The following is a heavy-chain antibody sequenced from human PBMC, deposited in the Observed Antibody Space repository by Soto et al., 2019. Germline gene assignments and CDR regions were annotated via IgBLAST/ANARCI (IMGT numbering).Heavy chain of an antibody. CDR1: GGTFSSYA. V-gene: IGHV1-69*01. Sequence: QVQLVQSGAEVKKPGSSVKVSCKASGGTFSSYAISWVRQAPGQGLEWMGGIIPIAGTANYAQKFRGRVTITADESTSTAYMELSSLRSEATAVYYCARSQGSSTSLELYYYYYYGMDVWGQVTTVTVS. J-gene: IGHJ6*02. D-gene: IGHD2-2*01. CDR2: IIPIAGTA. CDR3: ARSQGSSTSLELYYYYYYGMDV.